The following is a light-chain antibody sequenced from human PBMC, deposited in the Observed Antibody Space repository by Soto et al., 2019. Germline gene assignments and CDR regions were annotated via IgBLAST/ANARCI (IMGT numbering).Light chain of an antibody. V-gene: IGLV1-44*01. CDR1: TSGLEIKI. Sequence: QSVLTQPASVSGSPGQSITVSCTGSTSGLEIKILNWYQHLPGKAPKLLIYNDDQRPSGVPDRFSGSRSGTSASLVIAGLRSEDEAEYYCAGWDDSLLGPVFGGGTKLTVL. J-gene: IGLJ3*02. CDR3: AGWDDSLLGPV. CDR2: NDD.